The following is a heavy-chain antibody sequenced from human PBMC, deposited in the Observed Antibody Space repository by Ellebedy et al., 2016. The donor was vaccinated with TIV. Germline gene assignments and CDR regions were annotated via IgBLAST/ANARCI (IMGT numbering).Heavy chain of an antibody. D-gene: IGHD6-19*01. CDR2: IYSSGNI. Sequence: MPSETLSLTCTVSGGSINSYYWSWIRQPAGKGLEWNGRIYSSGNIFYIPSLKSRVIMSVDTSKNQVSLKLSSVTAADTAVYYCARSRGEQWRGFDLWGRGTLVTVSS. CDR3: ARSRGEQWRGFDL. CDR1: GGSINSYY. V-gene: IGHV4-4*07. J-gene: IGHJ2*01.